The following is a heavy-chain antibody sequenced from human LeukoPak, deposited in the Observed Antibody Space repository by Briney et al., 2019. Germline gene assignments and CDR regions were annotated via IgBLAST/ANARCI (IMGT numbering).Heavy chain of an antibody. CDR3: ASSTVYYDSSGSTITAFDI. Sequence: ASVKVSCKASGYTFTSYDINWVRQATGQGLEWMGWMNPNSGNTGYAQKFQGRVTMTRNTSISTAYMELSSLRSEDTAVYYCASSTVYYDSSGSTITAFDIWGQGTMVTVSS. J-gene: IGHJ3*02. V-gene: IGHV1-8*01. CDR2: MNPNSGNT. CDR1: GYTFTSYD. D-gene: IGHD3-22*01.